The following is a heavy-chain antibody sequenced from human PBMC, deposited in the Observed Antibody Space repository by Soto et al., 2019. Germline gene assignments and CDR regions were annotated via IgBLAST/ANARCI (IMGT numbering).Heavy chain of an antibody. CDR2: IYHSGST. D-gene: IGHD3-22*01. V-gene: IGHV4-4*02. CDR1: GGSISSSKW. CDR3: ARDRKLGYESWYYYDSSGSNSFDP. Sequence: KTSEVLSLNCAVSGGSISSSKWWSWVRQPPGKGLEWIGEIYHSGSTNYSPSLKSRVTISVDKSKNQFSLKLSSVAAADTAVYYCARDRKLGYESWYYYDSSGSNSFDPWGQGTLVTVSS. J-gene: IGHJ5*02.